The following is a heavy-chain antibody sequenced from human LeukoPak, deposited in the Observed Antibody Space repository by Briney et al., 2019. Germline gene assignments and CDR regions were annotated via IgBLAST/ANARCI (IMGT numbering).Heavy chain of an antibody. CDR3: AKAGSVGRYFDWNYYYYYMDV. CDR1: GFIFSSFG. CDR2: ITGSGHKT. Sequence: GGSLRLSCAASGFIFSSFGMSWVRQTPEKGLEWVSTITGSGHKTYYADSEKGRFTISRDNSKNTLYLQMNSLRAEDTAVYYCAKAGSVGRYFDWNYYYYYMDVWGKGTTVTISS. V-gene: IGHV3-23*01. J-gene: IGHJ6*03. D-gene: IGHD3-9*01.